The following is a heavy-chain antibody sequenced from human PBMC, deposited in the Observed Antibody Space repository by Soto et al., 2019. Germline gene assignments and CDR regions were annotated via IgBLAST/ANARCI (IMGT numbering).Heavy chain of an antibody. CDR3: ARAFSGSYRSEVPY. V-gene: IGHV1-69*01. CDR2: IIPIFGTA. Sequence: QVQLVQSGAEVKKPGSSVKVSCKASGGTFSSYAISWVRQAPGQGLEWMGGIIPIFGTANYAQKFQARVKLTADESTSTAYMELSILSCEDTAVYYCARAFSGSYRSEVPYWGQGTLVTVSS. CDR1: GGTFSSYA. D-gene: IGHD1-26*01. J-gene: IGHJ4*02.